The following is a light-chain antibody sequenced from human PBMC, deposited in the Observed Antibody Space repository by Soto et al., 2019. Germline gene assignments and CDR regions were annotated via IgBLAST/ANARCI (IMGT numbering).Light chain of an antibody. CDR1: QSVSSF. CDR2: DVS. V-gene: IGKV3-11*01. J-gene: IGKJ2*01. CDR3: QQRTDWPSVYT. Sequence: EIVLTQSPVTLSPSPGDRATLSCRPSQSVSSFLAWYQQKPGQPPRLLIYDVSNRAAGIPARFSGSGSGTDFTLTISSIETEDFAVYYCQQRTDWPSVYTFGQGTKLEIK.